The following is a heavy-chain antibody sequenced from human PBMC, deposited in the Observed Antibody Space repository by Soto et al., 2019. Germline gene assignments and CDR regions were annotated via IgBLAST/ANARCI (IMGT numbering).Heavy chain of an antibody. V-gene: IGHV1-69*13. CDR3: ARKGMGNQLRQPAYGMDV. Sequence: ASVKVSCKASGGTFSSYAISWVRQAPGQGLEWMGGIIPIFGTANYAQKFQGIVTITADESTSTAYMELSSLRSEDTAVYYCARKGMGNQLRQPAYGMDVWGQGTTVTVSS. CDR1: GGTFSSYA. D-gene: IGHD2-2*01. CDR2: IIPIFGTA. J-gene: IGHJ6*02.